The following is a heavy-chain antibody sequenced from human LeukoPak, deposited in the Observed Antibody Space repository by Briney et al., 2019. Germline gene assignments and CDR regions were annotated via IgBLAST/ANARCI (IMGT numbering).Heavy chain of an antibody. CDR1: GGSISSGGYS. Sequence: PSETLSLTCAVSGGSISSGGYSWIWIRQPPGKGLEWIGYIYHSGSTYYNPSLKSRVTISVDRSKNQFSLKLSSVTAADTAVYYCARVPAAGVYFDYWGQGTLVTVSS. V-gene: IGHV4-30-2*01. CDR2: IYHSGST. J-gene: IGHJ4*02. CDR3: ARVPAAGVYFDY. D-gene: IGHD2-2*01.